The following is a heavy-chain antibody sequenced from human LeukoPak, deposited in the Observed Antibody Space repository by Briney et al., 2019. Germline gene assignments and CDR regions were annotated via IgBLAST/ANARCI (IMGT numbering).Heavy chain of an antibody. V-gene: IGHV3-23*01. J-gene: IGHJ4*02. CDR1: GFTFGTFD. Sequence: PGRSLRLSCAASGFTFGTFDMSWVRQAPGKALEWASTLACLDASCTEYYSDSVKGRFSISRDTSRSTLSLQVNSLRVEETAMYYCVRDSEGSFDYWGQGTLVTVSS. CDR2: LACLDASCTE. D-gene: IGHD3-10*01. CDR3: VRDSEGSFDY.